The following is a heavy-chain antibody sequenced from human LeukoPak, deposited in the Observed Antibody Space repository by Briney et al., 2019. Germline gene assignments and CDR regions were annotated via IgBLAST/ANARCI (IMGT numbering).Heavy chain of an antibody. CDR1: GYTFTSYD. J-gene: IGHJ4*02. CDR3: ARSGPYCSSTSCYRDIDY. CDR2: MNPNSGNT. D-gene: IGHD2-2*01. Sequence: ASVKVSCKASGYTFTSYDINWVRQATGQGLEWMGWMNPNSGNTGYAQKFQGRVTMTRNTSISTAYMELSSLRSEDTAVYYCARSGPYCSSTSCYRDIDYWGQVTLVTVSS. V-gene: IGHV1-8*01.